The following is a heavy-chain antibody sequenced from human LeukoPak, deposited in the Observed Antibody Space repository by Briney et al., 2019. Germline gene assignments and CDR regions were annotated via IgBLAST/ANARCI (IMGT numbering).Heavy chain of an antibody. CDR2: ISYDGSNK. D-gene: IGHD2-2*01. CDR3: ARAPPRYASCFDY. Sequence: PGGSLRLSWAASGFTFSSYAMHWVRQAPGKGLGWVAVISYDGSNKYYADSVKGRFTISRDNSKNTLYLQMNSLRAEDTAVYYCARAPPRYASCFDYWGQGTLVTVSS. V-gene: IGHV3-30-3*01. J-gene: IGHJ4*02. CDR1: GFTFSSYA.